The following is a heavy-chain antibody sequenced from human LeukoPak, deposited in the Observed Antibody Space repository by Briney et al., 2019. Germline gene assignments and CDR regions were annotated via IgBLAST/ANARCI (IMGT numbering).Heavy chain of an antibody. Sequence: SVKVSCKASGGTFSSYSISWVRQAPGQGFEWMGGIIPIFGTPNYAQKFQGRVTITADESTSTAYMELSSLRSEDTAVYYCARASYGSGNYPDPNAFDIWGQGTMVTVSS. CDR2: IIPIFGTP. J-gene: IGHJ3*02. D-gene: IGHD3-10*01. V-gene: IGHV1-69*13. CDR3: ARASYGSGNYPDPNAFDI. CDR1: GGTFSSYS.